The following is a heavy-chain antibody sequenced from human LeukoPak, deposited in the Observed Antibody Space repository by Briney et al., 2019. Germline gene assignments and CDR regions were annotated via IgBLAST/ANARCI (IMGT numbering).Heavy chain of an antibody. V-gene: IGHV3-7*01. D-gene: IGHD3-16*02. J-gene: IGHJ4*02. CDR2: IKQDGSEK. CDR3: ARDQAYDYVWGSYPY. Sequence: PGGSLRLSCAASGFSFSTYSMNWVRQAPGKGLEWVANIKQDGSEKYYVDSVKGRFTISRDNAKNSLYLQMNSLRAEDTAVYYCARDQAYDYVWGSYPYWGQGTLVTVSS. CDR1: GFSFSTYS.